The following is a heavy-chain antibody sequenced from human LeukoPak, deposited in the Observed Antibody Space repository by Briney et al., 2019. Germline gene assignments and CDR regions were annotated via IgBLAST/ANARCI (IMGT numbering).Heavy chain of an antibody. D-gene: IGHD3-10*01. CDR1: GGSFSGYY. V-gene: IGHV4-34*01. J-gene: IGHJ5*01. CDR2: INPSRNT. CDR3: ASAVDYYGSGSGNWFDS. Sequence: SETLSLTCAVFGGSFSGYYWNWIRQPPGKGLEWIGQINPSRNTNYNPSLKSRVTISVDTSKKQFSLKLSSVTAADTAVYYCASAVDYYGSGSGNWFDSWGQGTLVTVSS.